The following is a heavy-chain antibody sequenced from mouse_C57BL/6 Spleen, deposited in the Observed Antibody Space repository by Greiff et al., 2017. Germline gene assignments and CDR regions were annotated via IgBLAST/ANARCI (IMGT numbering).Heavy chain of an antibody. J-gene: IGHJ4*01. CDR3: ARENYMDAMDY. D-gene: IGHD2-1*01. CDR2: ISDGGSYT. CDR1: GFTFSSYA. V-gene: IGHV5-4*01. Sequence: EVMLVESGGGLVKPGGSLKLSCAASGFTFSSYAMSWVRQTPEKRLEWVATISDGGSYTYYPDNVKGRFTISRDHAKNNRYLQLSHLKSEDTAMYYCARENYMDAMDYWGQGTSVTVSS.